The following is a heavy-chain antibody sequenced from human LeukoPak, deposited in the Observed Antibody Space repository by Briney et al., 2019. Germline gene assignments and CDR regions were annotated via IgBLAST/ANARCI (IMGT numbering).Heavy chain of an antibody. V-gene: IGHV3-21*01. CDR2: ISSSSSYI. CDR3: ASGAVAATGGLVG. J-gene: IGHJ4*02. CDR1: GFTFSSYS. D-gene: IGHD6-19*01. Sequence: GGSLRLSCAASGFTFSSYSMNWVRQAPGKGLEWVSSISSSSSYIYYADSVKGRFTISRDNAKNSLYLQMNSLRAEDTAVYYCASGAVAATGGLVGWGQGTLVTVSS.